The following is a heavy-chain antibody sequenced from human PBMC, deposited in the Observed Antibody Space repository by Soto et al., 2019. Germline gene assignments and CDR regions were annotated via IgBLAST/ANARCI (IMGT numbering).Heavy chain of an antibody. V-gene: IGHV4-39*01. CDR3: ATSSVSRLLNHWYFDL. CDR2: ISFGVTT. CDR1: GGSISSSDYY. Sequence: QVHLQESGPGLVKPSETLSLTCTVSGGSISSSDYYWGWIRQPPGKGLEWIGSISFGVTTYYNPSLKRPLTVSLDTSNNQFSLKLSSVTAADTAVYYCATSSVSRLLNHWYFDLWGRGTLVTVSS. J-gene: IGHJ2*01.